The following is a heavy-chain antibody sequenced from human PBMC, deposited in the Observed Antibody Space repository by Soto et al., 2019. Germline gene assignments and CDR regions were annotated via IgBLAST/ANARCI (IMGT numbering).Heavy chain of an antibody. V-gene: IGHV3-23*01. CDR1: GFTFSSYA. CDR3: ASRWSWARAFDI. D-gene: IGHD3-16*02. J-gene: IGHJ3*02. CDR2: ISGSGAIT. Sequence: EVQLLESGGGLVQPGGSLRLSCAASGFTFSSYAMSWVRQVPGKGLDWVSVISGSGAITDYADSVKGRFTISRDNAKNSLYLQMNSLRAEDTAVYYCASRWSWARAFDIWGQGTMVTVSS.